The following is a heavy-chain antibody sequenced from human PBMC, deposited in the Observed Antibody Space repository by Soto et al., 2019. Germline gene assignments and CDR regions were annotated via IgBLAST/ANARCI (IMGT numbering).Heavy chain of an antibody. CDR1: GGSISTTNW. CDR3: ASGFDSDGLYNGGHP. J-gene: IGHJ5*02. D-gene: IGHD3-22*01. V-gene: IGHV4-4*02. Sequence: QLQLQESGPGLVKPSGTLSLTCTVSGGSISTTNWWSWVRQSPGKGLEWIGEILHIGSTNYNPSLKSRVTISIDKSKNQFSLRLSSVTAADTAVYYCASGFDSDGLYNGGHPWGQGTLVSVSS. CDR2: ILHIGST.